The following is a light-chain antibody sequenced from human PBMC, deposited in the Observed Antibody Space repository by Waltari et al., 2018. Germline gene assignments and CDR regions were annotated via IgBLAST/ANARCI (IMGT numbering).Light chain of an antibody. J-gene: IGKJ2*01. V-gene: IGKV3-20*01. CDR3: QQYGSSPYT. CDR2: GAS. Sequence: EIVLTQSPGTLSLSPGERVTLSCRASQSVSRSYLAWYQQKPGQAPRRLIYGASSRATGIPDRFSGSGSGTDFTLTISRLEPEDFAVYYCQQYGSSPYTFGQGTKLEIK. CDR1: QSVSRSY.